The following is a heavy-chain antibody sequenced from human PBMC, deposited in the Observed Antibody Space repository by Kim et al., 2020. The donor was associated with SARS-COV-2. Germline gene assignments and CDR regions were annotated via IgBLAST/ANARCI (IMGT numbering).Heavy chain of an antibody. CDR3: ARDKTQLPFDY. CDR1: GFTFSSYG. Sequence: GGSLRLSCAASGFTFSSYGMHWVRQAPGKGLEWVAVIWYDGSNKYYADSVKGRFTISRDTSKNTLYLQMNSLRAEDTAVYYCARDKTQLPFDYWGQGTLVSVSS. D-gene: IGHD1-1*01. CDR2: IWYDGSNK. V-gene: IGHV3-33*08. J-gene: IGHJ4*02.